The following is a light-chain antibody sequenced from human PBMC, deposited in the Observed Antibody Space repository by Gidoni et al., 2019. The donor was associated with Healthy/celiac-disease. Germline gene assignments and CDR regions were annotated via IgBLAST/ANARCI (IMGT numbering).Light chain of an antibody. V-gene: IGLV2-14*01. CDR2: DVS. CDR1: SSDVGGYDS. CDR3: SSSTSSSTVV. Sequence: QSALTQPSSVSGSPGQSITISCTGTSSDVGGYDSVSWYQQHPGKVPKLMIYDVSNRPSGVSNRFSGSKSGNTASLTVSGLQAEDEADYYCSSSTSSSTVVFGGGTKLTVL. J-gene: IGLJ2*01.